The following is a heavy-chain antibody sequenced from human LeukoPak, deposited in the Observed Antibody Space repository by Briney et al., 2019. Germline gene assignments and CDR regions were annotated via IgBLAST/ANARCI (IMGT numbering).Heavy chain of an antibody. V-gene: IGHV3-7*01. CDR1: GFTFSSYW. CDR2: IKQDGSEK. CDR3: ARDDYRAYQYGSGSYYSSAGMDV. J-gene: IGHJ6*02. D-gene: IGHD3-10*01. Sequence: PGGSLRLSCAASGFTFSSYWVSWVRQAPGKGLEWVANIKQDGSEKYYVDSVKGRFTISRDNAKNSLYLQMNSLRAEDTAVYYCARDDYRAYQYGSGSYYSSAGMDVWGQGTTVTVSS.